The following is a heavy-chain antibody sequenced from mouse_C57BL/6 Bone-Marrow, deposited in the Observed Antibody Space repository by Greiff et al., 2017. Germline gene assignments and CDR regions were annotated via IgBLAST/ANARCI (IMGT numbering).Heavy chain of an antibody. CDR2: INPNNGGT. V-gene: IGHV1-18*01. J-gene: IGHJ3*01. CDR1: GYTFTDYN. Sequence: EVQVVESGPELVKPGASVKIPCKASGYTFTDYNMDWVKQSHGKSLEWIGDINPNNGGTIYNQKFKGKATLTVDKSSSTAYMELRSLTSEDTAVYYCARRGTYYSTAFAYWGQGTLVTVSA. CDR3: ARRGTYYSTAFAY. D-gene: IGHD2-12*01.